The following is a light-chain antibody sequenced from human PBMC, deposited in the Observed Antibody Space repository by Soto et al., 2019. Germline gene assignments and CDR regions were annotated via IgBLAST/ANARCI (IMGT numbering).Light chain of an antibody. Sequence: QSVLTQPASVSGSPGQSITISCTGTSSAVGGYNYVSWYQQHPGKAPKLMIFDASDRPSGVSNRFSGSKSGNTASLTISGLQDEDDADYYCSSYTSSSTRVFGTGTKLTVL. J-gene: IGLJ1*01. CDR1: SSAVGGYNY. CDR3: SSYTSSSTRV. V-gene: IGLV2-14*01. CDR2: DAS.